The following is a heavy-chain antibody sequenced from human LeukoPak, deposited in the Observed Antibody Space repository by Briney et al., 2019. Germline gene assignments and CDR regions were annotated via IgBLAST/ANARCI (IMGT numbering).Heavy chain of an antibody. CDR3: ARGLVAGTIVY. CDR2: INHSGST. V-gene: IGHV4-34*01. CDR1: GGSFSGYY. J-gene: IGHJ4*02. Sequence: SETLSLTCAVYGGSFSGYYWSWIRQPPGKGLEWIGEINHSGSTNYNPSLKSRVTISVDTSKNQFSLKLSSVTAADTAVYYRARGLVAGTIVYWGQGTLVTVSS. D-gene: IGHD6-19*01.